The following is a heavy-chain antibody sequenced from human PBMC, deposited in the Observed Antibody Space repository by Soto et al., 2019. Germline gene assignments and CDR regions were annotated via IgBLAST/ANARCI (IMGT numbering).Heavy chain of an antibody. CDR1: GYTFTSYG. Sequence: GASVKVSCKASGYTFTSYGISWVRQAPGQGLEWMGWISAYNGNTNYAQKLQGRVTMITDTSTSTAYMELRSLRSDDTAVYYCARTREDGYNHGPIDYWGQGTLVTVSS. CDR3: ARTREDGYNHGPIDY. J-gene: IGHJ4*02. V-gene: IGHV1-18*01. D-gene: IGHD5-12*01. CDR2: ISAYNGNT.